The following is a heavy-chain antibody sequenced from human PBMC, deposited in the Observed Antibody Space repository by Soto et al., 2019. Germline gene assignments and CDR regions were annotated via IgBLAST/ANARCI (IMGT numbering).Heavy chain of an antibody. D-gene: IGHD6-13*01. V-gene: IGHV3-21*01. CDR2: ISSNSAYI. CDR1: GFTFRSFT. CDR3: TRDASRDSSARGWFDP. J-gene: IGHJ5*02. Sequence: GGSLRLSCAVSGFTFRSFTMNWVRQAPGKGLEWVSTISSNSAYIYYTDALRGRFTISRDNAKNSLHLQMNSLRAEDTAVYYCTRDASRDSSARGWFDPWGPGTLVTVSS.